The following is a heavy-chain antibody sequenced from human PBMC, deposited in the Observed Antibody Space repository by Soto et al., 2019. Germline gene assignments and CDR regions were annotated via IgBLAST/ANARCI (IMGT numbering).Heavy chain of an antibody. CDR1: GFTFTFYG. J-gene: IGHJ5*02. CDR3: AKDLKTGWYGWFDA. D-gene: IGHD3-9*01. V-gene: IGHV3-23*01. Sequence: EVHLLESGGGLVQPGGSLRLSCTASGFTFTFYGMSWVRQAPGKGLEWVSGISGTGRNRYYAESVKGRVTISRDNDKNTLYLQMNGLRVEDRAVYFGAKDLKTGWYGWFDAWGPGILVTVSS. CDR2: ISGTGRNR.